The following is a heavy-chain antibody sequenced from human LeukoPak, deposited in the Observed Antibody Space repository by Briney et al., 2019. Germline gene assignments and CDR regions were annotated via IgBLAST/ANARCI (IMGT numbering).Heavy chain of an antibody. CDR1: GFTFSNYA. V-gene: IGHV3-23*01. J-gene: IGHJ4*02. CDR3: AKASGYYWYYFDY. CDR2: ISGSGGST. Sequence: PGGSLRLSCAASGFTFSNYAMSWVRQAPGKVLEWVSAISGSGGSTYYADSVKGRFTISRDNSKNTLYLQMNSLRAEDTAVYYCAKASGYYWYYFDYWGQGTLVTVSS. D-gene: IGHD3-22*01.